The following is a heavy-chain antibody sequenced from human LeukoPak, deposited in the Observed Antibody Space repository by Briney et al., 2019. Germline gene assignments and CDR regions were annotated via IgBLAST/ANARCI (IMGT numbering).Heavy chain of an antibody. CDR3: ARDYQGGYGDKTVHY. J-gene: IGHJ4*02. CDR2: IYYSGST. CDR1: GGSISSSSYY. V-gene: IGHV4-39*07. Sequence: SETLSLTCTVSGGSISSSSYYWGWIRQPPGKGLEWIGSIYYSGSTYYNPSLKSRVTISVDTSKNQFSLKLSSVTAADTAVYYCARDYQGGYGDKTVHYWGKGTLVTVSS. D-gene: IGHD5-18*01.